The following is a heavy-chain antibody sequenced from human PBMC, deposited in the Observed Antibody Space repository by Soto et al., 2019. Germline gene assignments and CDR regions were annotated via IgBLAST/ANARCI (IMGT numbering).Heavy chain of an antibody. CDR2: ISYDGSNK. J-gene: IGHJ4*02. V-gene: IGHV3-30-3*01. CDR1: GFTFSSYA. Sequence: GGSLRLSCAASGFTFSSYAMHWVRQAPGKGLEWVAVISYDGSNKYYADSVKGRFTISRDNSKNTLYLQMNSLRAEDTAVYYCARDSRGIAVAGTGYYFDYWGQGTLVTVSS. CDR3: ARDSRGIAVAGTGYYFDY. D-gene: IGHD6-19*01.